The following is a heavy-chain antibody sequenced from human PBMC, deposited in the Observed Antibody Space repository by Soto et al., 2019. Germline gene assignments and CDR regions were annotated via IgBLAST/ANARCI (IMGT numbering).Heavy chain of an antibody. CDR2: IIPILGIA. CDR1: GGTFSSYT. V-gene: IGHV1-69*08. Sequence: QVQLVQSGAEVKKPGSSVKVSCKASGGTFSSYTISWVRQAPGQGLEWMGRIIPILGIANYAQKFQGRVTITADKSTSTAYMELSSLRSEDTAVYYCARDLWWLRALFDPWGQGTLVTVSS. CDR3: ARDLWWLRALFDP. J-gene: IGHJ5*02. D-gene: IGHD5-12*01.